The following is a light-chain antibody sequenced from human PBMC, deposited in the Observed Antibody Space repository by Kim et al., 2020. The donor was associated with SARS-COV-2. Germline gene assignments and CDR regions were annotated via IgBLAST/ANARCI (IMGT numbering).Light chain of an antibody. V-gene: IGKV3-20*01. J-gene: IGKJ1*01. CDR2: GAS. CDR3: KQYGTSPCT. CDR1: QTVIKTS. Sequence: CPGEKATLSCGASQTVIKTSLAWYKHTPGQGPGPLVYGASTRATVIPDRFAGSGSGTNFTLTISILKPEDFAVYYCKQYGTSPCTSAEGTKMDI.